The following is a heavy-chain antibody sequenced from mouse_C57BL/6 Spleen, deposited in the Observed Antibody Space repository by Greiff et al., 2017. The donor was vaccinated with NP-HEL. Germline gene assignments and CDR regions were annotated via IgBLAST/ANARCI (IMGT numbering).Heavy chain of an antibody. CDR1: GFNIKDYY. J-gene: IGHJ3*01. D-gene: IGHD2-4*01. CDR3: ARSSYDYDGAWFAY. CDR2: IDPEDGEN. Sequence: VQLQQSGAELVKPGASVKLSCTDSGFNIKDYYMHWVKQRTEQGLEWIGRIDPEDGENKYAPKFQGKATITADTSSNTSYLQLSSLTSEDTAVYYCARSSYDYDGAWFAYWGQGTLVTVSA. V-gene: IGHV14-2*01.